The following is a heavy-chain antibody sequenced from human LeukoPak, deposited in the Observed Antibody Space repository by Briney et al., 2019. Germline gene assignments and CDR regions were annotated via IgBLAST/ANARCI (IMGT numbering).Heavy chain of an antibody. CDR2: ISRDGTTT. Sequence: PGGSLRLSCTASGFPFTNYYMSWIRQAPGKGLEWIAFISRDGTTTHYADSVKGRHTISRDNAKTSLYLQMNSLRADDTAVYYCARWVYFHDNSGYHDYWGHGTLVTVSS. V-gene: IGHV3-11*01. D-gene: IGHD3-22*01. J-gene: IGHJ4*01. CDR3: ARWVYFHDNSGYHDY. CDR1: GFPFTNYY.